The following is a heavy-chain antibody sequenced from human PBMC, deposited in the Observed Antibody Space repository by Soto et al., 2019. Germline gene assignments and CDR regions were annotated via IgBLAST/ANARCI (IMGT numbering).Heavy chain of an antibody. CDR1: GYTFTAYP. D-gene: IGHD3-10*01. Sequence: ASVKVSCTDSGYTFTAYPRHWVRQAPGQRLEWMGWINAANGDTGYSQRFHDRVTFTRDTSATTVYMELSSLTSEDTAVYYCARKDYYGAGVYYFDHWGQGTLVTVSS. CDR3: ARKDYYGAGVYYFDH. V-gene: IGHV1-3*01. J-gene: IGHJ4*02. CDR2: INAANGDT.